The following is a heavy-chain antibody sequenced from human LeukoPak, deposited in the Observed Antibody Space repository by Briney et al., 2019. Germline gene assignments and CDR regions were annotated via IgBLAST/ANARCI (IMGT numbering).Heavy chain of an antibody. D-gene: IGHD2-15*01. V-gene: IGHV3-7*01. J-gene: IGHJ4*02. CDR3: AKDGIGGSWDY. CDR2: IKQDGSQK. CDR1: GFTFSTYW. Sequence: GGSLRLSCAASGFTFSTYWMSWVRQAPGKGLEWVANIKQDGSQKYSVDSVKGRFTISRDNAKNSLYLQMNSLRAEDTAVYYCAKDGIGGSWDYWGQGTLVTVSS.